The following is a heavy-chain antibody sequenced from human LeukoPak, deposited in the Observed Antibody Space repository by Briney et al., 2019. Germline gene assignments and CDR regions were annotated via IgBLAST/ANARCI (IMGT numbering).Heavy chain of an antibody. CDR3: ARGDDSGYDYPYWYFDL. CDR1: GFTFSSYW. CDR2: ISSSSSYI. D-gene: IGHD5-12*01. Sequence: GGSLRLSCAASGFTFSSYWMNWVRQAPGKGLEWVSSISSSSSYIYYADSVKGRFTISRDNAKNSLYLQMNSLRAEDTAVYYCARGDDSGYDYPYWYFDLWGRGTLVTVSS. V-gene: IGHV3-21*01. J-gene: IGHJ2*01.